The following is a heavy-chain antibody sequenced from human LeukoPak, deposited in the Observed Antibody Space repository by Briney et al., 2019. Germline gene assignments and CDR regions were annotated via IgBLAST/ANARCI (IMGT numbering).Heavy chain of an antibody. CDR2: ISSSSSYI. CDR3: ARVPVGQDY. D-gene: IGHD3-10*01. Sequence: GGSLRLSCAASGFTFSRWSMNWVRQAPGKGLDWVSSISSSSSYIYYADSVKGRFTISRDNAKNSLYLQMNTLRAEDTAVYYCARVPVGQDYWGQGTLVTVSS. CDR1: GFTFSRWS. V-gene: IGHV3-21*01. J-gene: IGHJ4*02.